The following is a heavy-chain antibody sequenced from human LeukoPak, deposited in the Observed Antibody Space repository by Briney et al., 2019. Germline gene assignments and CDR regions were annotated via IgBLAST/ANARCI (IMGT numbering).Heavy chain of an antibody. J-gene: IGHJ4*02. Sequence: SETLSLTCTVSGGSISSSSYYWGWIRQPPGKGLEWIRSIYYSGSTYYNPSLKGRVTISVDTSKNQFSLKLSSVTAADTAVYYCARYRLHSSSWYVQYYFDYWGQGTLVTVSS. CDR2: IYYSGST. V-gene: IGHV4-39*01. D-gene: IGHD6-13*01. CDR1: GGSISSSSYY. CDR3: ARYRLHSSSWYVQYYFDY.